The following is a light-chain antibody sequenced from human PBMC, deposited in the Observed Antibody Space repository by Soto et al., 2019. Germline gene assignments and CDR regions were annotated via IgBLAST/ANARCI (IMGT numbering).Light chain of an antibody. CDR2: EVS. J-gene: IGLJ2*01. V-gene: IGLV2-14*01. Sequence: QSALTQPASVSGSPGQSITISCTGTSSDVGGYTYVSWYQHYPGKAPKLMIYEVSNRPSGVSNLFSGSKSANTASLTISGLQADDEADYYCNSYTDSSAVVFGGGTKLTVL. CDR3: NSYTDSSAVV. CDR1: SSDVGGYTY.